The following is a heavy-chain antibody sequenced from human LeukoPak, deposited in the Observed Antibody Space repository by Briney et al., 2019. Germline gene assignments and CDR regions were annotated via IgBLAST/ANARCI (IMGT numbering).Heavy chain of an antibody. V-gene: IGHV4-59*08. D-gene: IGHD2-2*01. CDR1: GGSINNYY. CDR2: VYYTGST. Sequence: PSETLSLTCTVSGGSINNYYWTWIRQPPGKGLECIGYVYYTGSTYYNPSLKSRVTISVDTSKNQFSLKVNSVTAADTAVYYCARVVPAALSGGFDYWGQGTLVTVSS. J-gene: IGHJ4*02. CDR3: ARVVPAALSGGFDY.